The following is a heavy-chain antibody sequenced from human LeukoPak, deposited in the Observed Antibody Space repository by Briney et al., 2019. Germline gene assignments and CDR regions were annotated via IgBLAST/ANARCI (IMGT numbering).Heavy chain of an antibody. D-gene: IGHD1-26*01. CDR1: GYTFTGYY. CDR2: INPNSGGT. Sequence: ASVKVSCKASGYTFTGYYMHWVRQAPGQGLEWMGWINPNSGGTNYAQKFQGRVTMTRDTSISTAYMELSSLRSEDTAVYYCARVLPPYDYMDVWGKGTTVTISS. V-gene: IGHV1-2*02. CDR3: ARVLPPYDYMDV. J-gene: IGHJ6*03.